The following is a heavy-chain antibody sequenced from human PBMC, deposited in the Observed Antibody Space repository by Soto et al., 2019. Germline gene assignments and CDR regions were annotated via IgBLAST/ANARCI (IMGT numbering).Heavy chain of an antibody. D-gene: IGHD5-18*01. CDR3: ARDPDTAMVSYYFDY. CDR1: GFTFSSYG. CDR2: IWYDGSNK. V-gene: IGHV3-33*01. Sequence: GGSLRLSCAASGFTFSSYGMHWVRQAPGKGLEWVAVIWYDGSNKYYADSVKGRFTISRDNSKNTLYLQMNSLRAEDTAVYYCARDPDTAMVSYYFDYWGQGTLVTVSS. J-gene: IGHJ4*02.